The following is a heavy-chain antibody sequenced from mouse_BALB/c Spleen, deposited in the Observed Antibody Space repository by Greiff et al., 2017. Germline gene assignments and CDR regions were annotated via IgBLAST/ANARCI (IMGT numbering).Heavy chain of an antibody. J-gene: IGHJ1*01. CDR2: ISSGGST. D-gene: IGHD1-1*01. CDR3: AREGPYYYGSSPYWYFDV. CDR1: GFTFSSYA. Sequence: DVMLVESGGGLVKPGGSLKLSCAASGFTFSSYAMSWVRQTPEKRLEWVASISSGGSTYYPDSVKGRFTIYRDNARNILYLQMSSLRSEDTAMYYCAREGPYYYGSSPYWYFDVWGAGTTVTVSS. V-gene: IGHV5-6-5*01.